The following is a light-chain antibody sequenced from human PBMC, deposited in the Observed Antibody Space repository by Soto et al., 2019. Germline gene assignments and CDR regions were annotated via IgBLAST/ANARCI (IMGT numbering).Light chain of an antibody. Sequence: DIVMTQSPDSLAVSLGERATINCKSSQSVLYSSNNNNYIAWYQQKPGQPPKLIIYWASTRESGVPDRFSCSGSGTDFTLTISSLQAEDVAIYYCQQYYDTPSTFGQGTKVEIK. CDR3: QQYYDTPST. J-gene: IGKJ1*01. CDR2: WAS. CDR1: QSVLYSSNNNNY. V-gene: IGKV4-1*01.